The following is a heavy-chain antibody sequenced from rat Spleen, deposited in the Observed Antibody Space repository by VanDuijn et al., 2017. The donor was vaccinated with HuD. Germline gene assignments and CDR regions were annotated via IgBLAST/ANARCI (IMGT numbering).Heavy chain of an antibody. CDR1: GFTFSNFY. J-gene: IGHJ4*01. CDR3: TRVDGYYRTMDA. V-gene: IGHV5-25*01. Sequence: EVQLVESGGGLVQPGRSLKLSCVASGFTFSNFYMAWARQVPTKGLEWVASISTGGGNTYYRDSVKGRFTISRDNAKSTLYLEMDSLRSEDTATYYCTRVDGYYRTMDAWGQGTSVTVSS. D-gene: IGHD1-12*03. CDR2: ISTGGGNT.